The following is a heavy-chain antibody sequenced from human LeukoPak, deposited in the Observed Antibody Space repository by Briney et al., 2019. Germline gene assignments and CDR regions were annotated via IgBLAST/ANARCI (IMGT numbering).Heavy chain of an antibody. V-gene: IGHV3-23*01. Sequence: GGSLRLSCAASGFTFNNYAMTCVRQAPGKGLQWVSTISGSGGNTYYADSVKGRFTISRDKSKNTLYLQMNTLRAEDTAVYFCARSTGSSSWDFFDYWGQGTQVTVSS. D-gene: IGHD6-13*01. CDR2: ISGSGGNT. CDR1: GFTFNNYA. CDR3: ARSTGSSSWDFFDY. J-gene: IGHJ4*02.